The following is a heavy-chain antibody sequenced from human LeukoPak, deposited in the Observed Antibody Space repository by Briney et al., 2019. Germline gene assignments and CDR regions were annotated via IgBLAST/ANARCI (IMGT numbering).Heavy chain of an antibody. V-gene: IGHV1-2*02. CDR3: ARDYYGSGSYYNVLYYFDY. CDR1: GYTFTGYY. J-gene: IGHJ4*02. Sequence: ASVKVSCKASGYTFTGYYIHWVRQAPGQGLEWMGWINPNSGGTNYAQKFQGRVTMTRDTSISTAYMELSRLRSDDTAVYYCARDYYGSGSYYNVLYYFDYWGQGTLVTVSS. D-gene: IGHD3-10*01. CDR2: INPNSGGT.